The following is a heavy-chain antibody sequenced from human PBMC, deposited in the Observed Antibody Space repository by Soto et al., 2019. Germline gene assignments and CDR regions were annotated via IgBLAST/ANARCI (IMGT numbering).Heavy chain of an antibody. V-gene: IGHV4-61*08. CDR1: GGSISSGGYY. CDR3: ARVSLGFWSGYHPRYFDY. CDR2: IYYSGST. J-gene: IGHJ4*02. Sequence: PSETLSLTCTVSGGSISSGGYYWSWIRQHPGKGLEWIGYIYYSGSTNYNPSLKSRVTISVDTSKNQFSLKLSSVTAADTAVYYCARVSLGFWSGYHPRYFDYWGQGTLVTVSS. D-gene: IGHD3-3*01.